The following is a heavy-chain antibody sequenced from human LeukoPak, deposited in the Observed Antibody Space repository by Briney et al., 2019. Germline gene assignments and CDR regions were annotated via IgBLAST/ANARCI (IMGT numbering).Heavy chain of an antibody. CDR2: INPNSLAT. J-gene: IGHJ3*02. D-gene: IGHD3-9*01. CDR3: ARDREGYYDILTGYYGVGAFDI. V-gene: IGHV1-2*02. CDR1: GYTFNDYY. Sequence: GASVKVSCKASGYTFNDYYMHWVRQAPGQGLEWMGWINPNSLATRYAQKFQGRVTMTRDTSISTAYMELSRLRSDDTAVYYCARDREGYYDILTGYYGVGAFDIWGQGTMVTVSS.